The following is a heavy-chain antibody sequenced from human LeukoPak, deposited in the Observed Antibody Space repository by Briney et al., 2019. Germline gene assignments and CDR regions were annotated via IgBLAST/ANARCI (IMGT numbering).Heavy chain of an antibody. CDR3: ARDKAAAGPLDY. J-gene: IGHJ4*02. CDR2: ISSSSSYI. CDR1: GFTFSSYW. D-gene: IGHD6-13*01. V-gene: IGHV3-21*01. Sequence: MSGGSLRLSCAASGFTFSSYWMSWVRQAPGKGLEWVSSISSSSSYIYYADSVKGRFTISRDNAKNSLYLQMNSLRAEDTAVYYCARDKAAAGPLDYWGQGTLVTVSS.